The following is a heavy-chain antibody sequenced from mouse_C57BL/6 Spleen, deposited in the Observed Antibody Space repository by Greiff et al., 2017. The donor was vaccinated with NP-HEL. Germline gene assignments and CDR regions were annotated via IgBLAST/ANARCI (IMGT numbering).Heavy chain of an antibody. CDR1: GYTFTSYW. D-gene: IGHD2-2*01. V-gene: IGHV1-64*01. Sequence: VQLQESGAELVKPGASVKLSCKASGYTFTSYWMHWVKQRPGQGLEWIGMIHPNSGSTNYNEKFKSKATLTVDKSSSTAYMQLSSLTSEDSAVYYCARNYGYDPYYAMDYWGQGTSVTVSS. CDR2: IHPNSGST. J-gene: IGHJ4*01. CDR3: ARNYGYDPYYAMDY.